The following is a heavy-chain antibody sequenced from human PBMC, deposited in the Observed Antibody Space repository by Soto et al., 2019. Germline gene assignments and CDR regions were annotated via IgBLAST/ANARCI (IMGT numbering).Heavy chain of an antibody. CDR1: GYTFTAHA. CDR2: INTGKGDT. Sequence: QVQLVQSGAEEKKPGASVKVSCQASGYTFTAHAMHWVRQAPGQGLEWMGWINTGKGDTKYSQKFQGRITITRDTSASTTYMELSSLKSEDTALYYCARNILGGPTDFRGPGTLVTVSS. D-gene: IGHD3-16*01. V-gene: IGHV1-3*04. CDR3: ARNILGGPTDF. J-gene: IGHJ4*02.